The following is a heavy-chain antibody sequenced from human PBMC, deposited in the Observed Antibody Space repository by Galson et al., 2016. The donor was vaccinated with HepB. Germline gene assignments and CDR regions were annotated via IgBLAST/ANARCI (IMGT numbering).Heavy chain of an antibody. CDR2: ITASDDD. CDR1: GFIFSSYG. D-gene: IGHD2-15*01. CDR3: AKMYCGGICYAAYFYGLDV. J-gene: IGHJ6*02. V-gene: IGHV3-23*01. Sequence: SLRLSCAASGFIFSSYGMAWVRQAPGKGLEWVSGITASDDDYYADSVKGRFTISRDNSKKTPYLQMNSLRAEDTAVYYCAKMYCGGICYAAYFYGLDVWGQGTPVTVSS.